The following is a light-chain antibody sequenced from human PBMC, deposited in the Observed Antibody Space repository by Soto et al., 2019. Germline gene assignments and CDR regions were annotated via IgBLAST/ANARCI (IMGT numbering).Light chain of an antibody. CDR2: TAS. Sequence: ENVLTQSPGTLSLSPGERATLSCRASQSVSNNYLAWYQQKPGQAPRLLIYTASSRATGIPDRFSGSGSGTDFTLTVSRLEPADFSVYYCQQYGSSPPITFGQGTRLEIK. CDR3: QQYGSSPPIT. CDR1: QSVSNNY. J-gene: IGKJ5*01. V-gene: IGKV3-20*01.